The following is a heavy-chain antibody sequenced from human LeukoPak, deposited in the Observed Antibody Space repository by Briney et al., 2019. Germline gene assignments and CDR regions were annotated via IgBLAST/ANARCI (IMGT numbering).Heavy chain of an antibody. CDR2: IYTSGST. CDR1: GGSISSYY. D-gene: IGHD6-13*01. Sequence: PSETLSLTCTVSGGSISSYYWSWIRQPAGKGLEWIGRIYTSGSTNYNPSLKSRVTISVDKSKNQFSLKLSSVTAADTAVYYCARGGGRQLVGGYYYYYYMDVWGKGTTVTVSS. V-gene: IGHV4-4*07. CDR3: ARGGGRQLVGGYYYYYYMDV. J-gene: IGHJ6*03.